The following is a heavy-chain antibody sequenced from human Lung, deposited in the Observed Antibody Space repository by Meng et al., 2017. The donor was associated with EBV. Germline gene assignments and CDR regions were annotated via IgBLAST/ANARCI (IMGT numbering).Heavy chain of an antibody. CDR1: GGPISSSNW. CDR2: IYHSGST. J-gene: IGHJ5*02. Sequence: QAQLRGAGPGPVKPSGAPSLPCAGSGGPISSSNWWSWVRQPPGKGLEWIGEIYHSGSTNYNPSLKGRVTISVDKSKNQFSLKLSSVTAADTAVYYCAREGGSGWYGPWGQGTLVTVSS. V-gene: IGHV4-4*02. D-gene: IGHD6-19*01. CDR3: AREGGSGWYGP.